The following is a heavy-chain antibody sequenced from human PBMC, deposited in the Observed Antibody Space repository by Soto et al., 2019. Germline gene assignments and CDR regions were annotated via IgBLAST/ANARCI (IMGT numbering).Heavy chain of an antibody. CDR2: INHSGST. Sequence: QVQLQQWCAGLLKPSETLSLTCAVYGGSFSGYYWTWIRQPPGTGLEWIGEINHSGSTNYNPSLKSRVTISVDTSKNQFSLKLTSVTAADTAVYYCARDKITGLFDYWGQGNLVTVSS. CDR1: GGSFSGYY. CDR3: ARDKITGLFDY. V-gene: IGHV4-34*01. D-gene: IGHD2-8*02. J-gene: IGHJ4*02.